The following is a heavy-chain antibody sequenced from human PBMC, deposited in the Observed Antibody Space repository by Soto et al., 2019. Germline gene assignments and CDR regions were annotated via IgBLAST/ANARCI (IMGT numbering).Heavy chain of an antibody. V-gene: IGHV5-10-1*01. Sequence: GECLKSACKGVGYAFSAWWISWVRQKPGKGLECMGKIHPPASSTNYTQSLQRHVPLSVDRSPNPAHLQRSSLKAPDTPMYYCARRGYHVSLRYHYAMPLWGQGTPVTVSS. CDR1: GYAFSAWW. CDR3: ARRGYHVSLRYHYAMPL. D-gene: IGHD5-18*01. CDR2: IHPPASST. J-gene: IGHJ6*02.